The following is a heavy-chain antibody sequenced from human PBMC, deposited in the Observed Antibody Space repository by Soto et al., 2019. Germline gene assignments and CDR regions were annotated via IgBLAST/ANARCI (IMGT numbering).Heavy chain of an antibody. J-gene: IGHJ4*02. CDR2: IKQDGSEK. D-gene: IGHD6-19*01. CDR3: ARSRYIRGWYFVY. Sequence: EVQLVESGGGLVQPGGSLRLSCAASGFIFSSYWMSWVRQAPGKGLEWVANIKQDGSEKYYVDSVKGRFTISRDNAKNLPLLQMNRLGAQEHGLDYCARSRYIRGWYFVYWGQGTLVTVSS. V-gene: IGHV3-7*03. CDR1: GFIFSSYW.